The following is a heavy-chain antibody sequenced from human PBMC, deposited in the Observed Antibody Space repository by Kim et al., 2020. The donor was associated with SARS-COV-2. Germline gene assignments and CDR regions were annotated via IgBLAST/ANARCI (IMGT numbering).Heavy chain of an antibody. CDR1: GFTFSSYG. CDR3: ARDRGIAVAEYYFDY. Sequence: GGSLRLSCAASGFTFSSYGMHWVRQAPGKGLEWVAVIWYDGSNKYYADSVKGRFTISRDNSKNTLYLQMNSLRAEDTAVYYCARDRGIAVAEYYFDYWGQGTLVTVSS. J-gene: IGHJ4*02. V-gene: IGHV3-33*08. CDR2: IWYDGSNK. D-gene: IGHD6-19*01.